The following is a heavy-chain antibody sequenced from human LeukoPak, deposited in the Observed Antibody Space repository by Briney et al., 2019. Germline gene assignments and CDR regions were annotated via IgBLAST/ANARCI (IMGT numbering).Heavy chain of an antibody. V-gene: IGHV4-59*01. CDR2: IYYSGST. D-gene: IGHD1-1*01. J-gene: IGHJ6*03. Sequence: SETLSLTCTVSGGSISSYYWSWIRQPPGKGLEWIGYIYYSGSTNYNPSLKSRVTISVDTSKNQFSLKLSSVTAADTAVYHCAREALERDYYYYYMDVWGKGTTVTVSS. CDR3: AREALERDYYYYYMDV. CDR1: GGSISSYY.